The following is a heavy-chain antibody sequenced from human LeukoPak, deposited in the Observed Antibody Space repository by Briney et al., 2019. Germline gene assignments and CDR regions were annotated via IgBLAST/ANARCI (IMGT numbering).Heavy chain of an antibody. CDR3: AKASWVSSADAVL. D-gene: IGHD3-16*01. CDR2: LRGAGET. V-gene: IGHV3-23*01. Sequence: GGSLRLSCAASGFTFSNYAMRWVRRAPAGGLEWVSSLRGAGETFYADSVKGRFTLSRDHLRNTVYLQLNNLRLDDTAVYYCAKASWVSSADAVLWGQGTLVTVSS. J-gene: IGHJ4*02. CDR1: GFTFSNYA.